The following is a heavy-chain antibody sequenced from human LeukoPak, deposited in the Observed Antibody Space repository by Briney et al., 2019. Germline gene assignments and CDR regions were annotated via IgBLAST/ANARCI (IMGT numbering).Heavy chain of an antibody. CDR1: GYTFTSYA. CDR3: ARGGGYSSSWAYLVP. D-gene: IGHD6-13*01. J-gene: IGHJ5*02. V-gene: IGHV1-3*01. Sequence: ASVKVSCKASGYTFTSYAMHWVRQAPGQRLEWMGWINAGNGNTKYSQKFQGRVTITRDTSASTAYMELSSLRSEDTAVYYCARGGGYSSSWAYLVPRGQGTLVTVSS. CDR2: INAGNGNT.